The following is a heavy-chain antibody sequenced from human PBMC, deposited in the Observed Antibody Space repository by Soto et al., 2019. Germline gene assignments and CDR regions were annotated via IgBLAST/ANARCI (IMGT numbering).Heavy chain of an antibody. J-gene: IGHJ4*02. CDR2: IDPTESHT. Sequence: PGESLKISCKGSGYKFTNYWIIWVRQMPGKGLEWMGKIDPTESHTKYSPSFQGHVTISVDKSITTAYLQWNSLKASDTAMYYCARHQRDDASRKIDCWGQGTLVTVSS. CDR1: GYKFTNYW. D-gene: IGHD3-16*01. V-gene: IGHV5-10-1*01. CDR3: ARHQRDDASRKIDC.